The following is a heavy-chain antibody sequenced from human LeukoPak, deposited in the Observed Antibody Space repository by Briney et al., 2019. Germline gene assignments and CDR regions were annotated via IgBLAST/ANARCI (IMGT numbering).Heavy chain of an antibody. V-gene: IGHV3-23*01. CDR2: ISGSSDYT. D-gene: IGHD2-21*01. CDR1: GFTFSSYA. CDR3: AKIIPGGPRSYYY. J-gene: IGHJ4*02. Sequence: GGSLRLSCAASGFTFSSYAMSWVRQAPGKGLEWVSAISGSSDYTYYADSVKGRFTVSRDNSENTLYLQMNSLRVEDTAVYYCAKIIPGGPRSYYYWGQGTLVTVSS.